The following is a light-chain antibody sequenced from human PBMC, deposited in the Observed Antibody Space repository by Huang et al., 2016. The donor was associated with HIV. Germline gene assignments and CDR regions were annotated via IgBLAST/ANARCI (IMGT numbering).Light chain of an antibody. J-gene: IGKJ1*01. CDR2: KSS. V-gene: IGKV1-5*03. Sequence: DIQMTQSPSILSASVGDRVTITCRASQSVSTWLAWYQQKPGKPPKRLIYKSSTLESGVPSRSSGSGSGTEFTLTISSLQPDDFATYYCQQYNTFWTFGQGTKV. CDR1: QSVSTW. CDR3: QQYNTFWT.